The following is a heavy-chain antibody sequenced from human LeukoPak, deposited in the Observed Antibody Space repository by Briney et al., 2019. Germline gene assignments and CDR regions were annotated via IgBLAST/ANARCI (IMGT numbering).Heavy chain of an antibody. CDR2: MNPNSGNT. Sequence: ASVKVSCKASGYTLTSYDINWVRQATGQGLEWMGWMNPNSGNTGYAQKFQGRVTMTRNTSISTAYMELSSLRSEDTAVYYCARGRIQLWLPYYYGMDVWGQGTTVTVSS. CDR1: GYTLTSYD. CDR3: ARGRIQLWLPYYYGMDV. J-gene: IGHJ6*02. D-gene: IGHD5-18*01. V-gene: IGHV1-8*01.